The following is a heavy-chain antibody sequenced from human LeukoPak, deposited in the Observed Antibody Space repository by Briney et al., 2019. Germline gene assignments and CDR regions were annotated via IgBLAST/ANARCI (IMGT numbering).Heavy chain of an antibody. J-gene: IGHJ5*02. CDR2: IIPIFGTA. Sequence: ASVKVSCKASGGTFSSYAISWVRQAPGQGLEWMGGIIPIFGTANYAQKFQGRVTITTDESTSTAYMELSSLRSEDTAVYYCARDNYAGANWFDPWGQGTLITVSS. V-gene: IGHV1-69*05. CDR1: GGTFSSYA. D-gene: IGHD1-7*01. CDR3: ARDNYAGANWFDP.